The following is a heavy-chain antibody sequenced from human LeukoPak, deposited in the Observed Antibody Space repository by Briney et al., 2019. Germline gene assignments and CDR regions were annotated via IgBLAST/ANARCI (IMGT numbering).Heavy chain of an antibody. CDR1: GFTFSSYG. J-gene: IGHJ6*03. D-gene: IGHD4-11*01. Sequence: GRSLRLSCAASGFTFSSYGMHGVRQAPGKGLEGVEVISYDGSNKYYADSVKGRFTISRDNSKNPLYLQMNSLRAEDTSVYYCAKGADYGNYKRSYYMDVWGKRTTVTVSS. CDR2: ISYDGSNK. CDR3: AKGADYGNYKRSYYMDV. V-gene: IGHV3-30*18.